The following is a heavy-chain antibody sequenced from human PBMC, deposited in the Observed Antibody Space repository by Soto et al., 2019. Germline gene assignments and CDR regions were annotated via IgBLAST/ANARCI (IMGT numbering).Heavy chain of an antibody. D-gene: IGHD4-17*01. V-gene: IGHV3-23*01. CDR3: AKDPSPYGDYSNWFDP. Sequence: EVQLLESGGGLVQPGGSLRLSCAASGFTLSSYAMSWVRQAPGKGLEWVSAISGSGGSTYYADSVKGRFTISRDNSKNTLYLQMNCLRAEDTAVYYCAKDPSPYGDYSNWFDPWGQGTLVTVSS. CDR2: ISGSGGST. J-gene: IGHJ5*02. CDR1: GFTLSSYA.